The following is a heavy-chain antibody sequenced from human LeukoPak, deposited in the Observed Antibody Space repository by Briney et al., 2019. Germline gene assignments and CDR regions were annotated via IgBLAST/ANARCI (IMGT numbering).Heavy chain of an antibody. D-gene: IGHD1-1*01. Sequence: PSETLSLTCAVYGGSFSGYYWSWIRQPPGKGLEWIGEINHSGSTNYNPSLKNRVTISVDTSKNQFSLKLSSVTAADTAVYYCARSGPRTRGRFYAFDIWGQGTMVTVSS. CDR2: INHSGST. CDR1: GGSFSGYY. CDR3: ARSGPRTRGRFYAFDI. V-gene: IGHV4-34*01. J-gene: IGHJ3*02.